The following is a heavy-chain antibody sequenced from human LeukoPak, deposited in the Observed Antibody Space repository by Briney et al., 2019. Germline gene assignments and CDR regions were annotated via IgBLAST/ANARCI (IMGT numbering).Heavy chain of an antibody. V-gene: IGHV4-34*01. J-gene: IGHJ4*02. CDR3: ATGYSNGWTSDFDY. D-gene: IGHD6-19*01. CDR1: GGSFSGYY. CDR2: INHSGST. Sequence: SETLSLTCAVYGGSFSGYYWSWIRQPPGKGLEWIGEINHSGSTNYNPSLKSRVTISVDTSKNQFSLKLSSVTAADTAVYYCATGYSNGWTSDFDYWGQGARVTVSS.